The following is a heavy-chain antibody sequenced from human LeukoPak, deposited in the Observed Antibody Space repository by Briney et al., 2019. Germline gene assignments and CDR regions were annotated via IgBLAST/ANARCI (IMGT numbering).Heavy chain of an antibody. CDR2: ISWNSGSI. J-gene: IGHJ4*02. CDR1: GFTFSSYG. D-gene: IGHD4-17*01. CDR3: AKDTHGDFEGIDY. V-gene: IGHV3-9*03. Sequence: PGGSLRLSCAASGFTFSSYGMHWVRQAPGKGLEWVAGISWNSGSIDYADSVKGRFTISRDNAKKSLYRQMNSLRADDMALYYCAKDTHGDFEGIDYWGQGTLVTVSS.